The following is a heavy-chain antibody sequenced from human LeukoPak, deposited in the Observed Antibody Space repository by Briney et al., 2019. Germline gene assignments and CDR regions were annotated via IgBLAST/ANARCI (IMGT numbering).Heavy chain of an antibody. Sequence: GGSLRLSCAASGFTFSSYAMHWVRQAPGKGLEWVAVISYDGSNKHYADSVKGRFTISRDNSKNTLYLQMNSLRAEDTAVYYCARSLSGGDEDVFDIWGQGTMVTVSS. CDR2: ISYDGSNK. D-gene: IGHD3-3*01. V-gene: IGHV3-30-3*01. J-gene: IGHJ3*02. CDR1: GFTFSSYA. CDR3: ARSLSGGDEDVFDI.